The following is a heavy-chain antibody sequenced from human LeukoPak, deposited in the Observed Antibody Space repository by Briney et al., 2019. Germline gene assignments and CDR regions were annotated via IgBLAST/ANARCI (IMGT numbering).Heavy chain of an antibody. CDR2: IYYSGST. Sequence: SETLSLTCTVSGGSINSSSYYWGWIRQPPGKGLEWIGSIYYSGSTYYNPSLKSRVTISVDTSKNQFSLKLSSVTAADTAVYYCARQARITMIVVEKSMDVWGQGTTVTVSS. J-gene: IGHJ6*02. CDR3: ARQARITMIVVEKSMDV. CDR1: GGSINSSSYY. V-gene: IGHV4-39*01. D-gene: IGHD3-22*01.